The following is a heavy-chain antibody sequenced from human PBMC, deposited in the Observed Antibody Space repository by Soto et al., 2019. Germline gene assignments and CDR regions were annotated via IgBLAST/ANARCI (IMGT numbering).Heavy chain of an antibody. CDR2: ISAYNGNT. J-gene: IGHJ5*02. CDR1: GYSFTSYG. Sequence: ASVKVSCKASGYSFTSYGISWVRQAPGQGLEWMGWISAYNGNTNYAQKLQGRVTMTTDTSTSTAYMELRSLRSDDTAVYYCARGYDFWSGPMAWFDPWGQGTLVTVSS. CDR3: ARGYDFWSGPMAWFDP. D-gene: IGHD3-3*01. V-gene: IGHV1-18*01.